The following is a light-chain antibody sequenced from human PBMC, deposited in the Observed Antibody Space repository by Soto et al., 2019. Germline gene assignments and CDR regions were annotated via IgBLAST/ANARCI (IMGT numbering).Light chain of an antibody. CDR3: SSYTSSSTPYV. Sequence: QSALTQPASVSGSPGQSITISCTGTSSDFGGYNYVSWYQQHPGKAPKLMIYDVSNRPSGVSKRFSGSKYANTASLTISGLQAEDEDDYYCSSYTSSSTPYVFGTGTKLTVL. V-gene: IGLV2-14*01. CDR2: DVS. J-gene: IGLJ1*01. CDR1: SSDFGGYNY.